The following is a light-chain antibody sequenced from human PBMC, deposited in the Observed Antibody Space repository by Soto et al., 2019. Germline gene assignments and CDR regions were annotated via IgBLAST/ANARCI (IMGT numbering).Light chain of an antibody. V-gene: IGKV1-9*01. Sequence: IQLTQSPSSLSASVGDRVTITCRASQGLSTYLAWYQQKPGTAPKLLIYAASTLQSGVPSRFSGSGSGTDFTLTISSLQPEDFATYYCQQLNSYPITFGQGTRLEI. CDR1: QGLSTY. CDR2: AAS. J-gene: IGKJ5*01. CDR3: QQLNSYPIT.